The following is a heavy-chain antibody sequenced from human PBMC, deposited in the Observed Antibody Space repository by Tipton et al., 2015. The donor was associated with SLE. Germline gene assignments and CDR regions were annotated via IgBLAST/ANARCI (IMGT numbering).Heavy chain of an antibody. D-gene: IGHD3-3*01. V-gene: IGHV4-61*01. Sequence: TLSLTCTVSGDSMNSGNYFWTWIRQPAGKGLEWIGHMYHSGSTNYNPSLASRVTISIDKSKNQLSLTLNSVTTADTAMYYCARGTPFMEWERNWFDPWGQGTLVTVSS. CDR3: ARGTPFMEWERNWFDP. CDR1: GDSMNSGNYF. CDR2: MYHSGST. J-gene: IGHJ5*01.